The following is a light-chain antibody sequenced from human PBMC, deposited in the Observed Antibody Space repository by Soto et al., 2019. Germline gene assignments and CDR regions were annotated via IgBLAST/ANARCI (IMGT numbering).Light chain of an antibody. J-gene: IGKJ3*01. CDR1: QSVSSY. CDR2: DAS. CDR3: QQRSNWPQFT. Sequence: EIVLTQSPATMSLSTGERATLSCRASQSVSSYLAWYQQKPGQAPRLLIYDASNRATGIPARFSGSGSGTDFTLTISSLDPEDFAVYYCQQRSNWPQFTFGPGTKVDIK. V-gene: IGKV3-11*01.